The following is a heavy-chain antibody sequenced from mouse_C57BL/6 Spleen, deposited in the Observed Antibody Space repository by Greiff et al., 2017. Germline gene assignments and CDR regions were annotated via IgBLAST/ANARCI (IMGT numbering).Heavy chain of an antibody. CDR1: GYSITSGYY. CDR2: ISYDGSN. Sequence: EVKLMESGPGLVKPSQSLSLTCSVTGYSITSGYYWNWIRQFPGNKLEWMGYISYDGSNNYNPSLKNRISITRDTSKNQFFLKLNSVTTEDTATYYCARVGNGYYVDYWGQGTTLTVSS. CDR3: ARVGNGYYVDY. V-gene: IGHV3-6*01. J-gene: IGHJ2*01. D-gene: IGHD2-2*01.